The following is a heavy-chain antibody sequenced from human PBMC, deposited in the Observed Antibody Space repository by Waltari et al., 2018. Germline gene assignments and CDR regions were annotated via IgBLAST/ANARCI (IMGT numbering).Heavy chain of an antibody. Sequence: QVHLVQWGAGLLKPSETLSLTCAFYGGSFSGYSWTWVRQAPGKGLEWIGEIDHTAVKTNYNPSLESRVTISVDTSKNHVVLKLTSLTAADTAVYFCAREAPRGFAVPPYYMDVWASGTPVLVSS. CDR2: IDHTAVKT. V-gene: IGHV4-34*01. D-gene: IGHD2-21*01. CDR1: GGSFSGYS. CDR3: AREAPRGFAVPPYYMDV. J-gene: IGHJ6*04.